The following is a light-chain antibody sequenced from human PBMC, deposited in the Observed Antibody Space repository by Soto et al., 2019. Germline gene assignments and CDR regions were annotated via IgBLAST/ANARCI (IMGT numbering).Light chain of an antibody. CDR1: QSVSSN. CDR2: GAS. J-gene: IGKJ1*01. Sequence: EIVMTHSPATLSVSPGERATLSCRASQSVSSNLAWYQQKPGQAPRLLIYGASTRATGIPARFSGSGSGTEFTLTISSLQSEDFEVYYCQQYNNWPPWTFGQGTKVEIK. V-gene: IGKV3-15*01. CDR3: QQYNNWPPWT.